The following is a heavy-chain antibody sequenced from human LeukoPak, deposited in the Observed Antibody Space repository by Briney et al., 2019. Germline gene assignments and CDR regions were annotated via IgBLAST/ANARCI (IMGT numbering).Heavy chain of an antibody. J-gene: IGHJ4*02. D-gene: IGHD6-19*01. CDR3: ASGRDIAVAGPGGYFDY. CDR2: ISPGGGNI. V-gene: IGHV3-11*01. Sequence: GGSLRLSCAASGSTFSDYHMNWIRQAPGKGLEWISYISPGGGNIYLADSVKGRFTLSRDNAKNSLYLQMNSLTAEDTAVYYCASGRDIAVAGPGGYFDYWGQGTLVTVSS. CDR1: GSTFSDYH.